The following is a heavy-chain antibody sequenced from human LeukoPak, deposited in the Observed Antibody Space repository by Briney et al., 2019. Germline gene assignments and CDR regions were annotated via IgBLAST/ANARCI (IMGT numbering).Heavy chain of an antibody. D-gene: IGHD3-16*02. CDR2: INPQSGGT. CDR1: GYNYRDYY. Sequence: ASVKVSCKASGYNYRDYYIHWVRHAPGQGLEWVGWINPQSGGTRYAPRFQGRVTMSSDTSINTAYMELRRLTSDDTAVFYCARVYRLYERTYPAGHDIWGQGTGVTVSS. CDR3: ARVYRLYERTYPAGHDI. J-gene: IGHJ3*02. V-gene: IGHV1-2*02.